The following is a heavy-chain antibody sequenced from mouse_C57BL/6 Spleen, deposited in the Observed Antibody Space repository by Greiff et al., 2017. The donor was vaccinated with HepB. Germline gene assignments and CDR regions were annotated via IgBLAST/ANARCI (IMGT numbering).Heavy chain of an antibody. V-gene: IGHV1-26*01. J-gene: IGHJ3*01. CDR3: AREGNWFAY. CDR2: INPNNGGT. Sequence: EVQLKQSGPELVKPGASVKISCKASGYTFTDYYMNWVKQSHGKSLEWIGDINPNNGGTSYNQKFKGKATLTVDKSSSTAYMELRSLTSEDSAVYYCAREGNWFAYWGQGTLVTVSA. CDR1: GYTFTDYY.